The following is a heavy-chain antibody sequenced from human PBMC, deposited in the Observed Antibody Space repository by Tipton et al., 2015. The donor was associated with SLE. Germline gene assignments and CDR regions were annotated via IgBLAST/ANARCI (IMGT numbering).Heavy chain of an antibody. V-gene: IGHV5-51*03. J-gene: IGHJ4*02. CDR2: IYPGDSDT. Sequence: QLVQSGPEVKKPGESLKISCKVSGYSFTSYWIGWVRQMPGKGLEWMGIIYPGDSDTRYSPSFQGQVTISADKSISTAYLQWSSLKASDTAMYYCTTDLGGGIAVAGLGYYWGQGTLVTVSS. CDR3: TTDLGGGIAVAGLGYY. D-gene: IGHD6-19*01. CDR1: GYSFTSYW.